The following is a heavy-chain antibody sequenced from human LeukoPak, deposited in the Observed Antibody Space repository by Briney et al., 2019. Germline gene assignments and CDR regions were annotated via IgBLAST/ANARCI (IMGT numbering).Heavy chain of an antibody. V-gene: IGHV4-61*02. CDR2: MYTSGST. CDR1: GGSISSGSYY. Sequence: SETLSLTCTVSGGSISSGSYYWRWIRQPAGKGLEWIERMYTSGSTNYNPSLKSRVTISVDTSKNQFSLKLSSVTAADTAVYYCARRVGRWFGERAYYYNYMDVWGKGTTVTISS. J-gene: IGHJ6*03. D-gene: IGHD3-10*01. CDR3: ARRVGRWFGERAYYYNYMDV.